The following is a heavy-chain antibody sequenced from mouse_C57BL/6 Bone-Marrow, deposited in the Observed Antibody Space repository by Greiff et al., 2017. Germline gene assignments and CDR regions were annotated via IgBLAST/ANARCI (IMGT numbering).Heavy chain of an antibody. CDR3: AKNEGYYNWYFDV. D-gene: IGHD2-3*01. V-gene: IGHV2-5*01. CDR2: IWRGGST. J-gene: IGHJ1*03. Sequence: QVQLQQSGPGLVQPSQSLSITCTVSGFSLTSYGVHWVRQSPGKGLEWLGVIWRGGSTDYNAAFMSRLSITKDNSKSQVFFKMNSLQADDTAIYYCAKNEGYYNWYFDVWGTGTTVTVSS. CDR1: GFSLTSYG.